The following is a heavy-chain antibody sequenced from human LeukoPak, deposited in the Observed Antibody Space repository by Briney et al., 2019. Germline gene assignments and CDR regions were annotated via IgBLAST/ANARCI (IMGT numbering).Heavy chain of an antibody. J-gene: IGHJ4*02. CDR1: GFTFSGSA. CDR2: IRGKANSYAT. Sequence: PGGSLRLSCAASGFTFSGSAMHWVRQASGKGLEWVGRIRGKANSYATAYAASVKGRFTISRDDSKNTAYLQMNSLKTEDTAVYYCTRLGATAGVYYFDYWGQGTLVTVSS. V-gene: IGHV3-73*01. CDR3: TRLGATAGVYYFDY. D-gene: IGHD1-26*01.